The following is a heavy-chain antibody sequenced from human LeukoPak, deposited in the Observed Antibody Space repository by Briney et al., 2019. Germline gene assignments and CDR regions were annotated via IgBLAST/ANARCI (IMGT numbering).Heavy chain of an antibody. CDR1: GFTFSSYA. CDR3: AKVGAYCGGDCPYAFDI. Sequence: GGSLRLSCAASGFTFSSYAMSWVRQAPGQGLEWVSAISGSGGSTYYADSVKGRFTISRDNSKNTLYLQMNSLRAEDTAVYYCAKVGAYCGGDCPYAFDIWGQGTMVTVSS. J-gene: IGHJ3*02. D-gene: IGHD2-21*01. V-gene: IGHV3-23*01. CDR2: ISGSGGST.